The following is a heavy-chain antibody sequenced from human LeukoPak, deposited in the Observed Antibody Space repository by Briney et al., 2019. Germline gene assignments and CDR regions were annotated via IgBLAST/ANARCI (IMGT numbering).Heavy chain of an antibody. CDR3: ARGWGASDY. Sequence: GGSLRLSCAASGFSFSGYEMNWVRQAPGKGLEWVSYISTSGGTIYYADSVKGRFTISRDNAKNSLYLQMNSLRAEDTAAYYCARGWGASDYWGQGTLVTVSS. V-gene: IGHV3-48*03. CDR2: ISTSGGTI. J-gene: IGHJ4*02. D-gene: IGHD3-16*01. CDR1: GFSFSGYE.